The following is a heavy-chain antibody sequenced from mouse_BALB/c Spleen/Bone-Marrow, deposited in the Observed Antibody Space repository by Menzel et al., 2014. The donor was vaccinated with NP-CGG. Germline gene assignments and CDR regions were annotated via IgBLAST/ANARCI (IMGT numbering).Heavy chain of an antibody. Sequence: VQLQQSGGGLVQPGGSLKLSCAVSGFDFSRYWMSWVRQAPGKGLEWIGEINPDSSTINYTPSLKDKFIISRDNAKNTLYLQMSKVRSEDTALYYCARLNYYGNLLVWGAGTTVTVSS. CDR2: INPDSSTI. CDR3: ARLNYYGNLLV. CDR1: GFDFSRYW. D-gene: IGHD1-1*01. J-gene: IGHJ1*01. V-gene: IGHV4-1*02.